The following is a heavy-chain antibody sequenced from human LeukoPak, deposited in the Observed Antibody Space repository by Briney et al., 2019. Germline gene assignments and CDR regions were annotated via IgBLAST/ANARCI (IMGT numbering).Heavy chain of an antibody. CDR2: IIPILGIA. J-gene: IGHJ4*02. D-gene: IGHD2-15*01. CDR1: GGTFSSYA. V-gene: IGHV1-69*04. Sequence: GASVKVSCKASGGTFSSYAISWVRQAPGQGLEWMGRIIPILGIANYAQKSQGRVTITADKSTSTAYMELSSLRSEDTAVYYCARDIRLGYCSGGSCPTVNWGQGTLVTVSS. CDR3: ARDIRLGYCSGGSCPTVN.